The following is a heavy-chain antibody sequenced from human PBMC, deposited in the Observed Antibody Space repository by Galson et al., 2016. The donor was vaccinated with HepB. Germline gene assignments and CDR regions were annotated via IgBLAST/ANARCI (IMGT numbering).Heavy chain of an antibody. V-gene: IGHV5-51*03. CDR3: AGLRGSMGKRGGAADFDY. CDR1: GYSFTGYW. CDR2: VYHDDSDT. Sequence: QSGAEVKKPGESLKISCKGSGYSFTGYWIAWVRQTPEKGLEFMGIVYHDDSDTLYSPSFQGQVTISADKSITTAYLQWSALKPSDTAMYYCAGLRGSMGKRGGAADFDYWGQGTLGTVSS. J-gene: IGHJ4*02. D-gene: IGHD2/OR15-2a*01.